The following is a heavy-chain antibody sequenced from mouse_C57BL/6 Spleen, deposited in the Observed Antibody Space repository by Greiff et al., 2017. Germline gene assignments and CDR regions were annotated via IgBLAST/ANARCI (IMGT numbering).Heavy chain of an antibody. V-gene: IGHV1-66*01. CDR3: ARNLYYFDY. CDR2: IYPGSGNT. Sequence: VQLKQSGPELVKPGASVKISCKASGYSFTSYYIHWVKQRPGQGLEWIGWIYPGSGNTKYNEKFKGKATLTADTSSSTAYMQLSSLTSEDSAVYYCARNLYYFDYWGQGTTLTVSS. CDR1: GYSFTSYY. D-gene: IGHD6-1*01. J-gene: IGHJ2*01.